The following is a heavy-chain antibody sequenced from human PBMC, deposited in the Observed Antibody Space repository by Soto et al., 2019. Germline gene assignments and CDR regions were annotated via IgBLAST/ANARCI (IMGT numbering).Heavy chain of an antibody. Sequence: QVQLVESGGGVVQPGRSLRLSCAASGFTFSSYAMHWVRQAPGKGLEWVAVISYDGSNKYYADSVKGRFTLSRDNSKNTLYLQTNSLRAEDTAVYYCARDLRYSSGWYGSVDYWGQGTLFTVSS. J-gene: IGHJ4*02. CDR1: GFTFSSYA. V-gene: IGHV3-30-3*01. CDR2: ISYDGSNK. D-gene: IGHD6-19*01. CDR3: ARDLRYSSGWYGSVDY.